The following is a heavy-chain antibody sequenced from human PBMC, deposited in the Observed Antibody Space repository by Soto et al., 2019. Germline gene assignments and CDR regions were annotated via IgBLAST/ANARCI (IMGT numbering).Heavy chain of an antibody. Sequence: SETLSLTCTVSGGSISSSSYYWGWIRQPPGKGLEWIGSIYYSGSTYYNPSLKSRVTISVDTSKNQFSLKLSSVAAADTAVYYCARHLGTSAWFGDYYYYSGMDVWGQGTTVTVSS. CDR2: IYYSGST. D-gene: IGHD3-10*01. J-gene: IGHJ6*02. CDR1: GGSISSSSYY. V-gene: IGHV4-39*01. CDR3: ARHLGTSAWFGDYYYYSGMDV.